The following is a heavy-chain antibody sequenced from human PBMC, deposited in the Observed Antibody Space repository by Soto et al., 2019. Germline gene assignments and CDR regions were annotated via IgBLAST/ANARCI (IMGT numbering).Heavy chain of an antibody. Sequence: SVKVSYKASGGTFSSYAISWVRQAPGQGLEWMGGIIPIFGTANYAQKFQGRVTITADESTSTAYMELSSLRSEDTAVYYCARVVXVIHCSGGSCSPGWFDPWGQGTLVTVSS. CDR3: ARVVXVIHCSGGSCSPGWFDP. CDR1: GGTFSSYA. J-gene: IGHJ5*02. CDR2: IIPIFGTA. V-gene: IGHV1-69*13. D-gene: IGHD2-15*01.